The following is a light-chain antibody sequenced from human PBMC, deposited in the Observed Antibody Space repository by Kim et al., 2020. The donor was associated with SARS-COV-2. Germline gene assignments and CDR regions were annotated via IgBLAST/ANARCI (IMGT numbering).Light chain of an antibody. Sequence: QRVTISGTGISSNIGAGYDVHWYQQIPGTAPKLLIYGDTNRPSGIPDRFSGSKSGTSASLAITGLQTEDEADYYCQSYDSSLNARVFGGGTQLTVL. CDR2: GDT. CDR1: SSNIGAGYD. CDR3: QSYDSSLNARV. J-gene: IGLJ3*02. V-gene: IGLV1-40*01.